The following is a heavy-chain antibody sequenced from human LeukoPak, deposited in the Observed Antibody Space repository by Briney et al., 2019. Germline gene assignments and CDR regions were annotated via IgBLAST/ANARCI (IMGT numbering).Heavy chain of an antibody. D-gene: IGHD3-9*01. J-gene: IGHJ4*02. CDR1: GGSISSGGYY. CDR3: ASYYDILTGGSDY. V-gene: IGHV4-61*08. CDR2: IYYSGST. Sequence: PSETLSLTCTVSGGSISSGGYYWSWIRQPPGKGLEWIGYIYYSGSTNYNPSLKSRVTISVDTSKNQFSLKLSSVTAADTAVYYCASYYDILTGGSDYWGQGTLVTVSS.